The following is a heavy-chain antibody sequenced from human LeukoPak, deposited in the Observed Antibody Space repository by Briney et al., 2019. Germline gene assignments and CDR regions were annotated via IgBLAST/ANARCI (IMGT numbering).Heavy chain of an antibody. CDR3: ARVGLRMGVYYFDY. Sequence: ASVKVSCKASGYTFTSYGINWVRQATGQGLEWMGWMNPNSGNTGYAQKFQGRVAMTRNTSISTAYMELSSLRSEDTAVYYCARVGLRMGVYYFDYWGQGTLVTVSS. CDR2: MNPNSGNT. V-gene: IGHV1-8*01. CDR1: GYTFTSYG. D-gene: IGHD1-26*01. J-gene: IGHJ4*02.